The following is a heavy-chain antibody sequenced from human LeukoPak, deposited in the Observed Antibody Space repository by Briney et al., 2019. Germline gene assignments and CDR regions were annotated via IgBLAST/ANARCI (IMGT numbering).Heavy chain of an antibody. CDR3: AREPHLGEVIAAAGTGYYGMDV. V-gene: IGHV7-4-1*02. D-gene: IGHD6-13*01. CDR1: GYTFTSYD. Sequence: ASVTVSCKASGYTFTSYDINWVRQATGQGLEWMGWINTNTGNPTYAQGFTGRFVFSLDTSVSTAYLQISSLKAEDTAVYYCAREPHLGEVIAAAGTGYYGMDVWGQGTTVTVSS. CDR2: INTNTGNP. J-gene: IGHJ6*02.